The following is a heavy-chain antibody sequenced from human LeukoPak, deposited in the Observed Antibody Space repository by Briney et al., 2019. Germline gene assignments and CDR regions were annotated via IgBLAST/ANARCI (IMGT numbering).Heavy chain of an antibody. CDR2: INSNGET. CDR1: TGSIRGDGYY. D-gene: IGHD3-9*01. Sequence: PSETLSLTCTVSTGSIRGDGYYWSWIRQHPGTGLEWLGHINSNGETHYNPSLKSRLTISVDTSKSQFSLELSSATAADTAVYYCARADLAGYQEDFDFWGQGALVTVSS. J-gene: IGHJ4*02. CDR3: ARADLAGYQEDFDF. V-gene: IGHV4-31*03.